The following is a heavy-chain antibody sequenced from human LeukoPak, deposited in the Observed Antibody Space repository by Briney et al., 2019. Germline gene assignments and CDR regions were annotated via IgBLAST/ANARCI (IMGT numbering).Heavy chain of an antibody. CDR1: GGSFSGYY. CDR3: ARERNDIVVVVAATRVNYYYYYGMDV. V-gene: IGHV4-34*01. J-gene: IGHJ6*02. D-gene: IGHD2-15*01. Sequence: SETLSLTCAVYGGSFSGYYWSWIRQPPGKGLEWIGEINHSGSTNYNPSLKSRVTISVDTSKNQFSLKLSSVTAADTAVYYCARERNDIVVVVAATRVNYYYYYGMDVWGQGTTVTVSS. CDR2: INHSGST.